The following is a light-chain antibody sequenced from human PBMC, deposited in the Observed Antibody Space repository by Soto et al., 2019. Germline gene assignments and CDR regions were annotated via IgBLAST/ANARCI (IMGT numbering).Light chain of an antibody. Sequence: QSALTQPPSASGSPGQSVTISCTGTSSDVGGYNYVSWYQQHPGKAPKLIIYEVTKRPSGVPDRFSGSTSGNTASLTVSGLQAEDEAEYYCSSYAGSNNVLFGGGNKLTVL. J-gene: IGLJ3*02. V-gene: IGLV2-8*01. CDR2: EVT. CDR1: SSDVGGYNY. CDR3: SSYAGSNNVL.